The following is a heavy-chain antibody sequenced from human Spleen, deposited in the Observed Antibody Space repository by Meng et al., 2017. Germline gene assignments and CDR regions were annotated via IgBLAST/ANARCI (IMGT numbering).Heavy chain of an antibody. CDR2: INAGNGNT. V-gene: IGHV1-3*01. CDR1: GYTFTSFA. J-gene: IGHJ4*02. Sequence: QAQLVQSGTEVKEPGASVKVSCKASGYTFTSFAVHWVRQAPGQSLEWMGWINAGNGNTKYSQKFQGRVSITRDTSASSAYMEVSSLRSEDTAVYYCAKSSLHAGTLYFDSWGQGTLVTVS. CDR3: AKSSLHAGTLYFDS. D-gene: IGHD2-21*02.